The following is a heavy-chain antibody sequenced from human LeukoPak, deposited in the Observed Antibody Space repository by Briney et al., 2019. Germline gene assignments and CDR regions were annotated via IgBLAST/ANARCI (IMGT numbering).Heavy chain of an antibody. Sequence: GRSLRLSCAASGFSFSSYGMIWAPQAPAKGLARVAVICDDGSNKYYPDVVQVRLTISRDNYKNTLYLQMTSLRAEDTAEYYCARAGGPATGAIYGMDVWGQGTTVTVSS. D-gene: IGHD6-25*01. V-gene: IGHV3-33*01. J-gene: IGHJ6*02. CDR1: GFSFSSYG. CDR2: ICDDGSNK. CDR3: ARAGGPATGAIYGMDV.